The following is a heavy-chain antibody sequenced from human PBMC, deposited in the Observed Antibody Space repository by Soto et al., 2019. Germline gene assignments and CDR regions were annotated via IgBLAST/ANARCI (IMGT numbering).Heavy chain of an antibody. Sequence: GGSLRLSCAASGFTFSSYVMHWVRQAPGKGLEWVAVISYDGINKYYADSVKGRFTISRDNSKNTLYLQMNSLRAEDTAVYYCAKDVVVGATTGLGDYYYYYGMDVWGQGTTVTV. CDR2: ISYDGINK. CDR1: GFTFSSYV. D-gene: IGHD1-26*01. J-gene: IGHJ6*02. CDR3: AKDVVVGATTGLGDYYYYYGMDV. V-gene: IGHV3-30*18.